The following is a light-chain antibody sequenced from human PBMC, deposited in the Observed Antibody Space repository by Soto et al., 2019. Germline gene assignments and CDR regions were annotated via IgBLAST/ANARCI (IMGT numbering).Light chain of an antibody. V-gene: IGKV1-39*01. CDR1: QSIARF. CDR3: QQSFSTPYS. CDR2: ASS. Sequence: DIQMTQSPSSLSASVGDRVTISCRASQSIARFLNWYQQKPGKAPKLLIYASSTLQGGVPSSFRGSGSGTDFTLTISSLQPDDVATYFCQQSFSTPYSFGQGTKLDIK. J-gene: IGKJ2*01.